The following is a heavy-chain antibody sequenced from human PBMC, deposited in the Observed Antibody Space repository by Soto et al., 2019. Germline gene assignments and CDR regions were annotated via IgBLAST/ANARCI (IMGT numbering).Heavy chain of an antibody. Sequence: QVQLVQSGAEVQKPGSSVKVSCKASGGTFSSYIISWVLQAPGQGFEWMGGVIPLFNTSNYARKFQGRVTITADESTSTAYMELSSLTSDDTAVFYCAVGDHYYDSSGYDFDYWGQGTLVTVSS. CDR3: AVGDHYYDSSGYDFDY. J-gene: IGHJ4*02. D-gene: IGHD3-22*01. CDR1: GGTFSSYI. CDR2: VIPLFNTS. V-gene: IGHV1-69*01.